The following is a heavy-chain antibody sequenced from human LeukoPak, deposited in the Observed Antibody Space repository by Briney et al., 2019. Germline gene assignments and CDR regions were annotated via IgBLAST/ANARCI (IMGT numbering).Heavy chain of an antibody. CDR1: GDXIISSTYY. D-gene: IGHD2-8*01. V-gene: IGHV4-39*02. J-gene: IGHJ4*02. CDR2: IDYRGST. Sequence: SETLSLTCTVSGDXIISSTYYWGWIRQPPGKGLEWIGSIDYRGSTYYNPSLKSRVTVSADTSRNQFSLKVYSVTAADTAVYYCARDRACSNGVCSYFDYWGQGSVLTVSS. CDR3: ARDRACSNGVCSYFDY.